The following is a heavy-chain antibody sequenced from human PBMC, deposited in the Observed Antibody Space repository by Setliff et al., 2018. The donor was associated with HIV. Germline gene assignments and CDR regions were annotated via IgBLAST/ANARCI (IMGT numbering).Heavy chain of an antibody. D-gene: IGHD3-10*01. CDR2: IRTQPYGLTT. J-gene: IGHJ5*02. CDR1: GFTFGDHA. CDR3: AVWIREVIS. Sequence: SGGSLRLSCTTSGFTFGDHAMSWVRQAPGKGLEWVGLIRTQPYGLTTEYAAAVKGRFSISRDDSKNSLSLHMNSLKTEDTAVYYCAVWIREVISWGRGTLVTVSS. V-gene: IGHV3-49*04.